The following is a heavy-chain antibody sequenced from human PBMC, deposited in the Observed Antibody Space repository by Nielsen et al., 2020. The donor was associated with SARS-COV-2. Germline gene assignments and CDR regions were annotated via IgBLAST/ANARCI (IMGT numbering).Heavy chain of an antibody. CDR2: ISSSSSYI. CDR3: AREKVVVVPAGRWFDP. D-gene: IGHD2-2*01. V-gene: IGHV3-21*01. CDR1: GFTFSSYS. Sequence: GESLKISCAASGFTFSSYSMNWVRQAPGKGLEWVSSISSSSSYIYYADSVKGRFTISRDNAKNSLYLQMNSLRAEDTAVCYCAREKVVVVPAGRWFDPWGQGTLVTVSS. J-gene: IGHJ5*02.